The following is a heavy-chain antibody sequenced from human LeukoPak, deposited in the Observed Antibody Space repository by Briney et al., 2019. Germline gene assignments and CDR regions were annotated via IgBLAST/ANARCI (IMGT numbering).Heavy chain of an antibody. J-gene: IGHJ4*02. D-gene: IGHD5-12*01. CDR2: IYHSGST. CDR3: ARDRRGNDEFDY. V-gene: IGHV4-38-2*02. Sequence: SETLSLTCAVSVYSISSCCYWGWIRQPPGKGLEWIGSIYHSGSTHYNVSLKSRVTMSVDTSKNQFSLKLSSVTAEDTAVYYCARDRRGNDEFDYWGQGILVTVSS. CDR1: VYSISSCCY.